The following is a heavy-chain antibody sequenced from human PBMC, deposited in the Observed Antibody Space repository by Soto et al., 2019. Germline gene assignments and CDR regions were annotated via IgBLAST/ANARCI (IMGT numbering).Heavy chain of an antibody. J-gene: IGHJ4*02. Sequence: QVQLVESGGGLVKPGGSLRLSCAASGFTFSDYYMNWIRQAPGKGLEWVSYISSGAITIYYADSVKGRFTISRDNAKNSLYLQMNSLRAEDTAVYYRAGQYSSSSVEFWGQGTLVTVSS. CDR2: ISSGAITI. CDR1: GFTFSDYY. CDR3: AGQYSSSSVEF. V-gene: IGHV3-11*01. D-gene: IGHD6-6*01.